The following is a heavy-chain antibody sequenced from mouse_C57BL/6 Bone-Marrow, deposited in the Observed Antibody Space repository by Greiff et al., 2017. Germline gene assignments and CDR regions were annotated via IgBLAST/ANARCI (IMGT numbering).Heavy chain of an antibody. D-gene: IGHD2-12*01. Sequence: VQLMESGAELARPGASVKLSCKASGYTFTSYGISWVKQRTGQGLEWIGEINPRSGNTYYNEKFKGKATLTADKSSSTAYMELRSLTSEDSAVYFCALRPGYWGQGTSVTVSS. V-gene: IGHV1-81*01. CDR1: GYTFTSYG. J-gene: IGHJ4*01. CDR3: ALRPGY. CDR2: INPRSGNT.